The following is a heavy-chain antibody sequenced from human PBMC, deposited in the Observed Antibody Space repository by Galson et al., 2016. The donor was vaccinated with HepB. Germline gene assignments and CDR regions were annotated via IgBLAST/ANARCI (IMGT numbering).Heavy chain of an antibody. CDR1: GFAFSSHW. CDR2: INSDGTIS. D-gene: IGHD4-23*01. CDR3: VRDHSVVPTTAYNWFDP. J-gene: IGHJ5*02. Sequence: SLRLSCAASGFAFSSHWMHWVRQAPGKGLMWVARINSDGTISNYADSVKGRFTISRDNAKNTLYLEMNSLRAEDTAVYNSVRDHSVVPTTAYNWFDPWGRGTLVTVSS. V-gene: IGHV3-74*01.